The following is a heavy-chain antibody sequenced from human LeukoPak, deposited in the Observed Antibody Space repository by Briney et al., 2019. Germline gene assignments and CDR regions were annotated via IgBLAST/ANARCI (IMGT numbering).Heavy chain of an antibody. CDR1: GGSISSYY. Sequence: SETLSLTCTVSGGSISSYYWSWIRQPPGKGLEWIGYIYYSGSTNYNPSLKSRVTISVDTSKNQFSLKLRSVTAADTAVYFCARARVSSSTWYSTYYYFFYMDFWGKGTTVTVSS. CDR2: IYYSGST. V-gene: IGHV4-59*01. J-gene: IGHJ6*03. CDR3: ARARVSSSTWYSTYYYFFYMDF. D-gene: IGHD4-11*01.